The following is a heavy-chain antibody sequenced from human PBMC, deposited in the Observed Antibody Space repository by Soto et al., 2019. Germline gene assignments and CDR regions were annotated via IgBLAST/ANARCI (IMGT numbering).Heavy chain of an antibody. J-gene: IGHJ4*02. CDR2: VYDSGST. CDR3: ARAKVVAYRYDTSGYYTTFDF. V-gene: IGHV4-61*01. Sequence: SETLSLTCTVSRVSVSSRSYSWRWIRLPPGKGLEWIGYVYDSGSTTYNPSLKSRVTISVDTSKNQFSLKLSSVTSADTAMYYCARAKVVAYRYDTSGYYTTFDFWGPGALVTVSS. CDR1: RVSVSSRSYS. D-gene: IGHD3-22*01.